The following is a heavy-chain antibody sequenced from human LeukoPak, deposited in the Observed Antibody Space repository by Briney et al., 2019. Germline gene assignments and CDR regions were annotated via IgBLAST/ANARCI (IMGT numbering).Heavy chain of an antibody. CDR1: GASISSYY. V-gene: IGHV4-59*01. J-gene: IGHJ5*02. Sequence: SETLSLTCTVSGASISSYYCNWLRQPPGKGLEWIGYIYYTGSTNHNPSLKNRVSISVDTSKNQFSLKLNSVTTADTAMYYCAIFGSGGSWGQGTLVTVSS. D-gene: IGHD2-15*01. CDR3: AIFGSGGS. CDR2: IYYTGST.